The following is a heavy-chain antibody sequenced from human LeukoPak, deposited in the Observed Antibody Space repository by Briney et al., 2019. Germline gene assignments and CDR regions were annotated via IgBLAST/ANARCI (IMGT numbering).Heavy chain of an antibody. V-gene: IGHV3-23*01. Sequence: GGSLRLSCAASGFTFSSYAMSWVRQAPGKGLEWVSAISGSGVSTYYADSVKGRFTISRDNSKNTLYLQMNSLRAEDTAVYYCARSGSGGSWYYFDYWGQGTLVTVSS. CDR2: ISGSGVST. J-gene: IGHJ4*02. CDR1: GFTFSSYA. CDR3: ARSGSGGSWYYFDY. D-gene: IGHD1-26*01.